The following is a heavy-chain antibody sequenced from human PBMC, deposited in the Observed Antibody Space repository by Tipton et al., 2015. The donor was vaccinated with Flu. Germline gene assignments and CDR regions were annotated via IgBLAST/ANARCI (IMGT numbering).Heavy chain of an antibody. CDR2: VHRYGTT. V-gene: IGHV4-38-2*02. J-gene: IGHJ6*02. Sequence: TLSLTCVVSGDSISSDYFWGWIRQPPGKGLEWIATVHRYGTTYYNPSLESRVTMSVDTFKNQFPLKLTSVTAADTAVYYCARDQGFGGGMTYDYFAMDVWGQGTTVTVSS. CDR3: ARDQGFGGGMTYDYFAMDV. CDR1: GDSISSDYF. D-gene: IGHD3-10*01.